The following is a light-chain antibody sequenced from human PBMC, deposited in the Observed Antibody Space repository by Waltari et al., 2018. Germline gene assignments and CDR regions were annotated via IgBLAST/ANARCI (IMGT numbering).Light chain of an antibody. CDR3: CSYAGSSTLV. V-gene: IGLV2-23*01. J-gene: IGLJ2*01. CDR1: SSDVGSYNL. Sequence: QSALTQPASVSGSPGQSITISCTGTSSDVGSYNLVSWYQQHPGKAPKLMIYEGSKRPAGVSNRFSWSKSGNTASLTVAGLQAGDEADYYCCSYAGSSTLVFGGGTKLTVL. CDR2: EGS.